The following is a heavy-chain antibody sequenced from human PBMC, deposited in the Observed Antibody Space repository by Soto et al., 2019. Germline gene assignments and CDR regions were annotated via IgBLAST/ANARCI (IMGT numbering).Heavy chain of an antibody. CDR1: GDSISSGYYY. CDR3: ARESFYGADLDY. D-gene: IGHD4-17*01. V-gene: IGHV4-30-4*01. CDR2: ISYSGST. J-gene: IGHJ4*02. Sequence: PSETLSLTCNVSGDSISSGYYYWSWIRQPPGKGLEWIGHISYSGSTYYIPSLKSRLIISVDTSKSQFSLKLTSVTAADTAVYYCARESFYGADLDYWGQGIRVTVS.